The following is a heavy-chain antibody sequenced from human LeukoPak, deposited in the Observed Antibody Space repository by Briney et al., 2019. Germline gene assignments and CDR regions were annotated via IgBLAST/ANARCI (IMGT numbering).Heavy chain of an antibody. CDR2: ISSSSYSI. V-gene: IGHV3-21*01. Sequence: PGGSLRLSCAASGFTFSSYSMTWVRQAPGKGLEWISSISSSSYSIYYAESVKGRFTISRDNADNSLYLQMNSLRAEDTAVYYCARDDCSNGVCYNDAFDIWGQGTMVTVSS. J-gene: IGHJ3*02. CDR1: GFTFSSYS. CDR3: ARDDCSNGVCYNDAFDI. D-gene: IGHD2-8*01.